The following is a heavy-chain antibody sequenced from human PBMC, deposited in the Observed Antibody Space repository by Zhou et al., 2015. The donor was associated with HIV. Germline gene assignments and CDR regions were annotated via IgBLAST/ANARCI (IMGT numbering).Heavy chain of an antibody. J-gene: IGHJ4*02. CDR2: IIPIFGTA. CDR3: ARDRSEGYCSGGSCFRQGFDY. CDR1: GGTFSSYA. D-gene: IGHD2-15*01. V-gene: IGHV1-69*01. Sequence: QVQLVQSGAEVKKPGSSVKVSCKASGGTFSSYAISWVRQAPGQGLEWMGGIIPIFGTANYAQKFQGRVTITADESTSTAYMELSSLRSEDTAVYYCARDRSEGYCSGGSCFRQGFDYWGQGTLVTVSS.